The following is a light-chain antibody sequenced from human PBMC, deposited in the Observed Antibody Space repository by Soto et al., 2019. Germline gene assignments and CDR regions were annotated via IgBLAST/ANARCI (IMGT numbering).Light chain of an antibody. V-gene: IGKV1-33*01. CDR3: QHYYNLPYT. Sequence: DIQMTQSPSSLTASVGDRVTITCQASRDISNYLNWYQQKPGKAPKLLIYDASNLETGVPSRFSGSGSGTDFTFTISSLQPEDIATYYCQHYYNLPYTYGQGTKLEIK. CDR1: RDISNY. CDR2: DAS. J-gene: IGKJ2*01.